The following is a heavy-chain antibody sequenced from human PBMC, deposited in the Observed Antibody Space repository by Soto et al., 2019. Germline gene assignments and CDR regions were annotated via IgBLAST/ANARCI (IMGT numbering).Heavy chain of an antibody. CDR1: GFTFSSYA. V-gene: IGHV3-23*01. J-gene: IGHJ4*02. CDR3: AKDYSSGWYPSRYFDY. CDR2: ISGSGGST. Sequence: GGSLRLSCAASGFTFSSYAMSWVRQAPGKGLEWVSAISGSGGSTYYADSVKGRFTISRDNSKNTLYLQMNSLRAEDTAVYYCAKDYSSGWYPSRYFDYWGPGTLVTLSS. D-gene: IGHD6-19*01.